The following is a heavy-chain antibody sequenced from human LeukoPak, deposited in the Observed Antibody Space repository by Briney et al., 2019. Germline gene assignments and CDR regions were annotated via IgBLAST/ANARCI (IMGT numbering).Heavy chain of an antibody. CDR1: GFTFSTYT. CDR3: EPVFYYYDSSGYPPAEYFQH. V-gene: IGHV3-21*04. D-gene: IGHD3-22*01. J-gene: IGHJ1*01. CDR2: ISSSSDYI. Sequence: KPGGSLRLSCAASGFTFSTYTINWVRQAPGKGLEWVSSISSSSDYINYADSVKGRFTISRDNAKNTLYLQMDSLRAEDTAVYYCEPVFYYYDSSGYPPAEYFQHWGQGTLVTVSS.